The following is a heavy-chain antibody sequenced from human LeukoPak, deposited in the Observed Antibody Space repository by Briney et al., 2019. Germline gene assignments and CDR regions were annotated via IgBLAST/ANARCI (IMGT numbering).Heavy chain of an antibody. V-gene: IGHV4-34*01. J-gene: IGHJ3*02. CDR2: ISRSGST. CDR3: ARGGNDFDI. CDR1: AASVSGYY. Sequence: PSETLSPTRAVSAASVSGYYWSWIRQPPGKGPEWIGKISRSGSTNYSPFLKSRVTISVDTSTNQFTLNLSSVTAADSAVYYCARGGNDFDIWGQGTMVTVSS.